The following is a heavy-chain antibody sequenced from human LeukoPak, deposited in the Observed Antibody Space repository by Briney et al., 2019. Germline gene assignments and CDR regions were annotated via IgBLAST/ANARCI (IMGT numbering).Heavy chain of an antibody. CDR1: GGSISSYY. CDR3: ARAPARRTYWYFDL. V-gene: IGHV4-59*01. Sequence: PSETLSLTCTVSGGSISSYYWSWIRQPPGKGLEWIGYIYYSGSTNYNPSLKSRVTISVDTSKNQFSLKLSSVTAADTAVYYCARAPARRTYWYFDLWGRGTLVTVSS. CDR2: IYYSGST. J-gene: IGHJ2*01. D-gene: IGHD1/OR15-1a*01.